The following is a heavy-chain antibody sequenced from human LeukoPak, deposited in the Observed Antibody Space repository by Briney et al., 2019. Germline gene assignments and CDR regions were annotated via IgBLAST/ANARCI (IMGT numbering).Heavy chain of an antibody. Sequence: PGGSLRLSCAASGFRFSSYWMSWVRQAPGKGLEWVSGISGSDGSTYYADPVKGRFAVSRDNSKNTLYLQMNSLRAEDTAVYYCAKDEGDYVPPDYWGQGTLVTVSS. V-gene: IGHV3-23*01. D-gene: IGHD4-17*01. CDR2: ISGSDGST. CDR3: AKDEGDYVPPDY. J-gene: IGHJ4*02. CDR1: GFRFSSYW.